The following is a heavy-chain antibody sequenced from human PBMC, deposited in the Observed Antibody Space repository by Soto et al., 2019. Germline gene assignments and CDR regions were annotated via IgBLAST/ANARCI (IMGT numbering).Heavy chain of an antibody. CDR2: IDYDGTTT. D-gene: IGHD2-2*01. Sequence: EVQLVESGGGLVQPGGSLRLSCAASGFSFDSYWMHWARQAPGQGPVWVSRIDYDGTTTNYADSVKGRLTISRDNAKNTLYLQINSLRPEDTAVYYCARGPRASSGGTGAYWGQGTLVTVSS. CDR3: ARGPRASSGGTGAY. CDR1: GFSFDSYW. J-gene: IGHJ1*01. V-gene: IGHV3-74*01.